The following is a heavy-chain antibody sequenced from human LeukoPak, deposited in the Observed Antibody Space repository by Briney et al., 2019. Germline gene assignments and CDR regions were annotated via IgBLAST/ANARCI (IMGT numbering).Heavy chain of an antibody. CDR1: GDRVSSNSAA. CDR3: ARDTAMVTLEGLGMDV. V-gene: IGHV6-1*01. J-gene: IGHJ6*02. Sequence: SQTLSLTCAISGDRVSSNSAAWNWIRQSPSRGLEWLGRTYYRSKWYNDYAVSVKSRITINPDTSKNQFSLQLNSVTPEDTAVYYCARDTAMVTLEGLGMDVWGQGTTVTVSS. CDR2: TYYRSKWYN. D-gene: IGHD5-18*01.